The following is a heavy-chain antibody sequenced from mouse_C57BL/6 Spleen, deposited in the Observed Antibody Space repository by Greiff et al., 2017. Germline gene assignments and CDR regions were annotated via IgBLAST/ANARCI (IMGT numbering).Heavy chain of an antibody. Sequence: EVKVEESGGGLVKPGGSLKLSCAASGFTFSDYGMHWVRQAPEKGLEWVAYISSGSSTIYYADTVKGRFTISRDNAKNTLFLQMTSLRSEDTAMYYCARGWDEDYFDYWGQGTTLTVSA. CDR1: GFTFSDYG. D-gene: IGHD4-1*01. CDR2: ISSGSSTI. V-gene: IGHV5-17*01. CDR3: ARGWDEDYFDY. J-gene: IGHJ2*01.